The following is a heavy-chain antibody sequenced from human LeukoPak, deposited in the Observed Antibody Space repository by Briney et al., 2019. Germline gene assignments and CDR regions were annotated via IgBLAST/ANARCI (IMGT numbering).Heavy chain of an antibody. Sequence: SETLSLTCTVSGGSISRYYWGWIRQPPGKGLEWIGSIYYSGSTYYNPSLKSRVTISVDTSKNQFSLKLSSVTAADTAVYYCARTEGDAEIDYWGQGTLVTVSS. D-gene: IGHD2-21*02. V-gene: IGHV4-39*01. CDR1: GGSISRYY. CDR3: ARTEGDAEIDY. CDR2: IYYSGST. J-gene: IGHJ4*02.